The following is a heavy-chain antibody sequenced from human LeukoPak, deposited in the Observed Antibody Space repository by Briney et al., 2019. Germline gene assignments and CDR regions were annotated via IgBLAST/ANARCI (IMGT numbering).Heavy chain of an antibody. CDR3: ARDRPGIAVAGDAFDI. V-gene: IGHV4-59*01. D-gene: IGHD6-19*01. J-gene: IGHJ3*02. Sequence: PSETLSLTCTVSGGSISSYYWSWIRQPPGKGLEWIGYIQNRGSTNYNPSLKSRVTISVDTSKNQFSLKLRSVAAADTAAYYCARDRPGIAVAGDAFDIWGRGTMVIVSS. CDR1: GGSISSYY. CDR2: IQNRGST.